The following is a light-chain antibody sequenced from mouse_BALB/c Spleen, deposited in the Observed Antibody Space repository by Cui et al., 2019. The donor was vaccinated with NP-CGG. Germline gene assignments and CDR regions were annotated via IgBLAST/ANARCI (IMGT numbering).Light chain of an antibody. J-gene: IGLJ1*01. Sequence: HAVSTPEPALTTSPGATVTLTCRPSTGAVTTNNYANWVEEKPDHLFTGLIGGTNNRAPGVPARFSGSLIGDKAALSITGAQTEDEAIYFCTLWYSNHWVFGGGTKLTVL. CDR3: TLWYSNHWV. V-gene: IGLV1*01. CDR2: GTN. CDR1: TGAVTTNNY.